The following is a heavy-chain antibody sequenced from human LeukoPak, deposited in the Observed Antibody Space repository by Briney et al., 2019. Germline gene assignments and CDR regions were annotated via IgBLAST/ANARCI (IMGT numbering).Heavy chain of an antibody. Sequence: PSETLSLTCTASGVSISSYYWSWIRQPAGKGLEWIGRFYTSGSTNYNPSLKSRVTISVDTSKNQFSLKLSSVTAADTAVYYCAREVRFFNDWNDDGNWFDPWGQGTLVTVSS. V-gene: IGHV4-4*07. CDR3: AREVRFFNDWNDDGNWFDP. CDR1: GVSISSYY. J-gene: IGHJ5*02. D-gene: IGHD1-1*01. CDR2: FYTSGST.